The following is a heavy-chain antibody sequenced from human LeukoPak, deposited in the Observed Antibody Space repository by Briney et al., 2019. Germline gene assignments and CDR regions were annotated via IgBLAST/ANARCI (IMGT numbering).Heavy chain of an antibody. J-gene: IGHJ4*02. D-gene: IGHD4-17*01. CDR2: ISYDGSDK. Sequence: PGGSLRLSCAASGFTFSSYAMHWVRQAPGKGLEWVAVISYDGSDKYYADSVKGRFTISRDNSKNTLYLQMNSLRAEDTAVYYCAKDWGNGDYVSLFDYWGQGTLVTVSS. CDR1: GFTFSSYA. CDR3: AKDWGNGDYVSLFDY. V-gene: IGHV3-30*18.